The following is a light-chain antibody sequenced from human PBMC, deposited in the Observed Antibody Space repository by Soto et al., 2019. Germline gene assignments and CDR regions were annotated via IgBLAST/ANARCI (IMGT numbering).Light chain of an antibody. Sequence: EIVLTQSPATLSLSPGERATLSCRASQSVSSYLAWYQQTSGQAPRLLIFDASNRATGIPARFSGSGSGTDFTLTNSSLEPEDFAVYYCQQRSNWPPTFGGGTKVETK. V-gene: IGKV3-11*01. CDR2: DAS. J-gene: IGKJ4*01. CDR3: QQRSNWPPT. CDR1: QSVSSY.